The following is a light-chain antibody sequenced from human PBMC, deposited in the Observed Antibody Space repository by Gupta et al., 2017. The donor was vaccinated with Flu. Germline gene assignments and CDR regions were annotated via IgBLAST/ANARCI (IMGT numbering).Light chain of an antibody. CDR1: QSVSSSY. Sequence: ETVLTQSPGTLSLSPGERATLSCRASQSVSSSYLAWYQQKPGQAPRLLIYGASRRATGIPDRFSGSGSGTDFTLTISRLEPEDFAVYYCQQYGSSPPITCGQGTRLEIK. CDR2: GAS. J-gene: IGKJ5*01. CDR3: QQYGSSPPIT. V-gene: IGKV3-20*01.